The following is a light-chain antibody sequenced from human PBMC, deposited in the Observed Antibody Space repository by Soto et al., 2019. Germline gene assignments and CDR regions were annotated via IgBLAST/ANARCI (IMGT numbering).Light chain of an antibody. J-gene: IGKJ1*01. CDR2: HAS. CDR1: QGISSY. CDR3: QEYRNDYGT. V-gene: IGKV1-8*01. Sequence: AIRITQSPSSLSAATGDRGTITCRASQGISSYLAWYQQKPGKAPKLLIYHASTLESGVSSRFSGSGSGTEFTLTISSLQPEDFGTYYCQEYRNDYGTFGQGTKVDIK.